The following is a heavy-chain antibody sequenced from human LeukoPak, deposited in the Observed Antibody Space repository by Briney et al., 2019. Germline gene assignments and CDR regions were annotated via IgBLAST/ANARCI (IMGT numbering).Heavy chain of an antibody. CDR2: IYSGGST. J-gene: IGHJ4*02. CDR3: AREGVVEVR. Sequence: GGSLRLSCTAAGFIFSTYVIHWVRQAPGKGLEWVSVIYSGGSTYYADSVKGRFTISRDNSKNTLYLQMNSLRAEDTAVYYCAREGVVEVRWGQGTLVTVSS. V-gene: IGHV3-53*01. D-gene: IGHD3-22*01. CDR1: GFIFSTYV.